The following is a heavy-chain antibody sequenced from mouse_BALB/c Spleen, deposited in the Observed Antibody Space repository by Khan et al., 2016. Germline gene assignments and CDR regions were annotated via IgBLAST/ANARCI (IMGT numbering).Heavy chain of an antibody. CDR2: IWSGGST. J-gene: IGHJ4*01. CDR3: ARNEGPITGTGYAMDY. D-gene: IGHD4-1*01. CDR1: GFSLTSYG. V-gene: IGHV2-2*02. Sequence: VKLVESGPGLVQPSQSLSITCTVSGFSLTSYGVHWVRQSPGKGLEWLGVIWSGGSTDYNAAFISRLSISKDNSKSQVFFKMNSLQANDTAIYYCARNEGPITGTGYAMDYWGQGTSVTVSS.